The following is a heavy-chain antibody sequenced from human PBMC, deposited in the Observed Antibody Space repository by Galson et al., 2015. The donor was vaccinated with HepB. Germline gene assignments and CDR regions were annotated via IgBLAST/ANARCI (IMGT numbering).Heavy chain of an antibody. CDR3: ARDRLLWFGETPLELEYFQH. Sequence: SLRLSCAASGFTFSSYAMHWVRQAPGKGLEWVAVISYDGSNKYYADSVKGRFTISRDNSKNTLYLQMNSLRAEDTAVYYCARDRLLWFGETPLELEYFQHWGQGTLVTVSS. CDR2: ISYDGSNK. CDR1: GFTFSSYA. V-gene: IGHV3-30*04. J-gene: IGHJ1*01. D-gene: IGHD3-10*01.